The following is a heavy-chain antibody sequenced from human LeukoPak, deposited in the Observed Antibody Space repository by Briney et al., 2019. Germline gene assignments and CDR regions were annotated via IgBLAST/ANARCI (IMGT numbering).Heavy chain of an antibody. J-gene: IGHJ4*02. CDR1: GFTFSSYG. CDR3: AKDAQLWFSSFFDY. CDR2: IRYDGSNK. V-gene: IGHV3-30*02. D-gene: IGHD5-18*01. Sequence: PGGSLRLSCAASGFTFSSYGMHWVRQAPGKGLEWVAFIRYDGSNKYYADSVKGRFTISRDNSKNTLYLQMNSLRAEDTAVYYCAKDAQLWFSSFFDYWGQGTLVTVSS.